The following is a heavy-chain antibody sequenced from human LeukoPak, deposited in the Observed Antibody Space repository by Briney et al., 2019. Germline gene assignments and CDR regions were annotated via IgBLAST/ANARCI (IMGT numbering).Heavy chain of an antibody. CDR2: INHSGST. V-gene: IGHV4-34*01. CDR1: GGSFSGYY. D-gene: IGHD5-24*01. J-gene: IGHJ4*02. Sequence: SETLSLTCAVYGGSFSGYYWSWIRQPPGKGLEWIGEINHSGSTNYNPSLKSRGTISVDTSKNQCSLKLSSVTAADTAVYYCARGLKDGYNSFVLDYWGQGTLVTVSS. CDR3: ARGLKDGYNSFVLDY.